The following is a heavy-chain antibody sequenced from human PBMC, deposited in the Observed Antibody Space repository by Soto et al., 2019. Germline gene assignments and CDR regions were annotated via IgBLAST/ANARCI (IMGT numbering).Heavy chain of an antibody. D-gene: IGHD4-4*01. V-gene: IGHV4-59*01. CDR1: GDSISNNY. CDR3: AREDRGNSPLDS. CDR2: FRDSGNP. J-gene: IGHJ5*01. Sequence: PSETLSLTCTVRGDSISNNYYNWLRQPPGKGLEWIGYFRDSGNPTYNPSLKGRVTISVDSSRNQFSLKLTSVTAADTAVYYCAREDRGNSPLDSWGQGTLVTVSS.